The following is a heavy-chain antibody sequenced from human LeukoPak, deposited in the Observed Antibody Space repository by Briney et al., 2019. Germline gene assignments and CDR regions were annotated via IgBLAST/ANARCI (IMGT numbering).Heavy chain of an antibody. Sequence: ASVKVSCKASGYTFTGYYMHWVRQAPGQGLEWMGRINPNSGGTNYAQKFQGRVTMTRDTSISTAYMELSRLRSDDTAVYYCARAAKGYCSGGSCYSPYKPLPYYWGQGTLVTVSS. J-gene: IGHJ4*02. CDR1: GYTFTGYY. D-gene: IGHD2-15*01. CDR3: ARAAKGYCSGGSCYSPYKPLPYY. V-gene: IGHV1-2*06. CDR2: INPNSGGT.